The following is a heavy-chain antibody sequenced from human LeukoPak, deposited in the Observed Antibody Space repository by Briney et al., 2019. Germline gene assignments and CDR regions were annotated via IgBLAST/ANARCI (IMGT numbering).Heavy chain of an antibody. CDR3: AKDSLLDPLDSIVVVVAASGWFDP. D-gene: IGHD2-15*01. J-gene: IGHJ5*02. V-gene: IGHV3-23*01. Sequence: PGGSLRLSCAASGFTFSSYGMSWVRQAPGKGLEWVSAISGSGGSTYYADSVKGRFTISRDNSKNTLYLQMNSLRAEDTAVYYCAKDSLLDPLDSIVVVVAASGWFDPWGQGTLVTVSS. CDR2: ISGSGGST. CDR1: GFTFSSYG.